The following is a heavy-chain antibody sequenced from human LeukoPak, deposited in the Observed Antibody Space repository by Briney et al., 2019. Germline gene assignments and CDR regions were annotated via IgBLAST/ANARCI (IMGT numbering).Heavy chain of an antibody. D-gene: IGHD1-7*01. CDR1: GFTFSSYW. Sequence: PGGSLRLSCAASGFTFSSYWMCWVRQAPGKGLEWVANIKQDGSEKYYVDSVKGRFTISRDNAKNSLYLQMNSLRAEDTAVYYCARARYNWNYDYWGQGTLVTVSS. CDR3: ARARYNWNYDY. V-gene: IGHV3-7*01. CDR2: IKQDGSEK. J-gene: IGHJ4*02.